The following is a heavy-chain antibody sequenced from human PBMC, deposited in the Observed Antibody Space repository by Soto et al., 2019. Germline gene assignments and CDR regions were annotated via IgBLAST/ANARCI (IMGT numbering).Heavy chain of an antibody. D-gene: IGHD6-6*01. J-gene: IGHJ6*02. CDR3: ARYGTYSSSYYYYYYGMDV. V-gene: IGHV1-18*01. CDR2: ISAYNGNT. CDR1: GYTFTNYG. Sequence: QVQLVQSGAEVKKPGASVKVSCKASGYTFTNYGISWVRQAPGQGLEWMGWISAYNGNTNYAQKFQGRVIMTTDTTTSTAYMELRSLRSDDTAVYSCARYGTYSSSYYYYYYGMDVWGQGTTVTVSS.